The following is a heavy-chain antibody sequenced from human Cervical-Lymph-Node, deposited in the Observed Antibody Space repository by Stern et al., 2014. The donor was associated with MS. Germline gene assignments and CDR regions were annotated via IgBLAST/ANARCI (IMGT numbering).Heavy chain of an antibody. V-gene: IGHV4-31*03. CDR2: IYYSGST. Sequence: QVQLQESGPGLVKPSQTLSLTCNVSGGSISSGYYYWSWIRQHPGKGPEWIGYIYYSGSTNYNPSLKRRVNISLGASKNQFSLQLSSVTAADTAVYYCARVGGGGYQIHWGQGTLVTVSS. D-gene: IGHD5-12*01. CDR1: GGSISSGYYY. J-gene: IGHJ4*02. CDR3: ARVGGGGYQIH.